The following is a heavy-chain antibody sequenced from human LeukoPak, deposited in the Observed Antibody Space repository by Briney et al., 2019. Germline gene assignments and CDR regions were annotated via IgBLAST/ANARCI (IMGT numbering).Heavy chain of an antibody. D-gene: IGHD2-2*01. CDR3: AKDFRTRYCSSTSCYGP. V-gene: IGHV3-30*02. CDR1: GFTFSSYG. Sequence: GGSLRLSCAASGFTFSSYGMHRVRQAPGKGLEWVAFIRYDGSNKYYADSGKGRFTISRDNSKNTLYLQMNSLRAEDTAVYYCAKDFRTRYCSSTSCYGPWGQGTLVTVSS. J-gene: IGHJ5*02. CDR2: IRYDGSNK.